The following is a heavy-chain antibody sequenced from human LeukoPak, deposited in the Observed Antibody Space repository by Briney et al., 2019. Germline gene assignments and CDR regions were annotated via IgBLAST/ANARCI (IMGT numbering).Heavy chain of an antibody. D-gene: IGHD6-13*01. CDR2: IYNDGNT. J-gene: IGHJ5*02. V-gene: IGHV3-53*01. CDR1: GFTVSSIY. CDR3: AGDTHSSNWYDH. Sequence: SGGSLRLSCAVSGFTVSSIYMSWVRQAPGKGLEWGSFIYNDGNTYYADSMKGRFSISRDSSRNTLYLQMNSLRVEDTAVYYCAGDTHSSNWYDHWGQGTLVTVSS.